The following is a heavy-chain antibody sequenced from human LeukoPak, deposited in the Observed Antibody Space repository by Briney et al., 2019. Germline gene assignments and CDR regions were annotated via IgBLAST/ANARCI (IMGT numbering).Heavy chain of an antibody. Sequence: GGSLRLSCAASGFTFSSYAMSWVRQAPGKGLEWVSGISGSGGSTYYADSVKGRFTISRDNSKNTLYLQMNSLRAEDTAVYYCAKSAHYDFWSGYLMGDAFDIWGQGTMVTVSS. J-gene: IGHJ3*02. CDR2: ISGSGGST. D-gene: IGHD3-3*01. V-gene: IGHV3-23*01. CDR3: AKSAHYDFWSGYLMGDAFDI. CDR1: GFTFSSYA.